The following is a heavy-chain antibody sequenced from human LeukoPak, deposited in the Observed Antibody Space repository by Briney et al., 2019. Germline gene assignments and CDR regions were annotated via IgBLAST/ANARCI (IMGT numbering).Heavy chain of an antibody. CDR3: ARDYSGYDYGY. Sequence: GASVEVSCKASGGTFSSYAISWVRQAPGQGLEWMGGIIPIFGTANYAQKLQGRVTMTTDTSTSTAYMELRSLRSDDTAVYYCARDYSGYDYGYWGQGTLVTVSS. D-gene: IGHD5-12*01. CDR1: GGTFSSYA. V-gene: IGHV1-69*05. J-gene: IGHJ4*02. CDR2: IIPIFGTA.